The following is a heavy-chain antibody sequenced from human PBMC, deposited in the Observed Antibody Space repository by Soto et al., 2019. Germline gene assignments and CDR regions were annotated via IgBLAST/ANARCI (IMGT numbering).Heavy chain of an antibody. Sequence: QVQLVQSGAEVKKPGASVKVSCKASGYTFIGYYMHWVRQAPGQGLEWMGWINPNSGGTNYAQKFQGWVTMTRDTSXXXXXMXLXXXXXXDTAVYYCAXXXXXTISPSYYYYVMDVWGQGTTVTVSS. CDR3: AXXXXXTISPSYYYYVMDV. J-gene: IGHJ6*02. CDR2: INPNSGGT. V-gene: IGHV1-2*04. CDR1: GYTFIGYY.